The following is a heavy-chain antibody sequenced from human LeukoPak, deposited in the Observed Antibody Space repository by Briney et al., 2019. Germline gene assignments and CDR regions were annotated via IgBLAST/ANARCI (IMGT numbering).Heavy chain of an antibody. V-gene: IGHV3-66*01. D-gene: IGHD3-3*01. J-gene: IGHJ6*03. CDR1: GITVSSNY. CDR3: VRDGVNDFWSGKYYYYYMDI. CDR2: IYSGGDT. Sequence: GGSLRLSCAASGITVSSNYMSWVRQAPGKGLEWVSIIYSGGDTYYADSVKGRFTISRDNSKNALYLQMNSLRAEDTAVYYCVRDGVNDFWSGKYYYYYMDIWGKGTTVTVSS.